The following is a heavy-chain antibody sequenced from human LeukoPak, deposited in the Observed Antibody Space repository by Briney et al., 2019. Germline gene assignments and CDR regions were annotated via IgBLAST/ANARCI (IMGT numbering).Heavy chain of an antibody. D-gene: IGHD6-6*01. J-gene: IGHJ4*02. CDR1: GGSISSSSYY. Sequence: SETLSLTCTVSGGSISSSSYYWGWIRQPPGKGLEWIGSIYYSGSTYYNPSLKSRVTISVDTSKNQFSLKLSSVTAADTAVYYCARGSIAAVDWGQGTLVTVSS. CDR2: IYYSGST. V-gene: IGHV4-39*01. CDR3: ARGSIAAVD.